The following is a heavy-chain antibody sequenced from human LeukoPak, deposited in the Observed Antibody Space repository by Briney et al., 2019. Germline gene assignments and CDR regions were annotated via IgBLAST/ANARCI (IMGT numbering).Heavy chain of an antibody. D-gene: IGHD5-18*01. CDR2: INYSRST. CDR3: ARSSDRAFDY. CDR1: GGSISSGDYY. Sequence: SETLSPTCTVSGGSISSGDYYWSWIRQPPGKGLEWIGYINYSRSTYYNPSLKSRVTISVDTSKNQFSLKLSSVTAADTAVYYCARSSDRAFDYWGQGTLVTVSS. J-gene: IGHJ4*02. V-gene: IGHV4-30-4*01.